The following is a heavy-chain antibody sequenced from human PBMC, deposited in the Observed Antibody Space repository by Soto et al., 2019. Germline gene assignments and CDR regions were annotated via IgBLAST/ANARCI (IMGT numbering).Heavy chain of an antibody. CDR1: GFTFSSYA. CDR3: AKAIGGSHYFDY. V-gene: IGHV3-23*01. Sequence: GESLKISCAASGFTFSSYAMSWVRQAPGKGLEWVSAISGSGGSTYYADSVKGRFTISRDNSKNTLYLQMNSLRAEDTAVYYCAKAIGGSHYFDYWGQGTLVTVSS. CDR2: ISGSGGST. J-gene: IGHJ4*02. D-gene: IGHD3-10*01.